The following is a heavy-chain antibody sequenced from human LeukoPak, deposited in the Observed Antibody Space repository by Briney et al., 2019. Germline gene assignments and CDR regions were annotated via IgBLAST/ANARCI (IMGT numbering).Heavy chain of an antibody. CDR1: GGSFSGYY. Sequence: SETLSLTCAVYGGSFSGYYWSWIRQPPGKGLEWIGEINHSGSTNYNPSLKSRVTISVDTSKNQFSLKLSSVTAADTAAYYCAIRQLRVTAPIDYWGQGTLVTVSS. D-gene: IGHD2-21*02. V-gene: IGHV4-34*01. CDR2: INHSGST. J-gene: IGHJ4*02. CDR3: AIRQLRVTAPIDY.